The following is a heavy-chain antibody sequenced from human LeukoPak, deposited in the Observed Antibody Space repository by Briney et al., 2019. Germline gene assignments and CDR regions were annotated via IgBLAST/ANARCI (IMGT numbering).Heavy chain of an antibody. D-gene: IGHD6-6*01. CDR1: GGSISSYY. CDR3: ARGPPSRGSSFPFDY. CDR2: ISYSGST. V-gene: IGHV4-59*01. Sequence: SETLSLTCTVSGGSISSYYWSWIRQPPGKGLEWIGYISYSGSTHSNPSLKSRVTISVDTSKNHFSLKLSSVTAADTAVYYCARGPPSRGSSFPFDYWGQGTLVTVSS. J-gene: IGHJ4*02.